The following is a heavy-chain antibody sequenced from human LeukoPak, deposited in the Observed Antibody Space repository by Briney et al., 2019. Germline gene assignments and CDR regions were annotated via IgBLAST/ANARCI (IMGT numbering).Heavy chain of an antibody. CDR3: AKSWDTVTRGRTYFDY. CDR1: GFIFSRYG. J-gene: IGHJ4*02. D-gene: IGHD4-17*01. Sequence: GGSLRLSRVASGFIFSRYGMHWVRQAPGKGLEWVAIISNDGSETYYVDSVKGRFTISRDNSKNMLYLQMNSLRAEDTAVYYCAKSWDTVTRGRTYFDYWGQGTLVTASS. CDR2: ISNDGSET. V-gene: IGHV3-30*18.